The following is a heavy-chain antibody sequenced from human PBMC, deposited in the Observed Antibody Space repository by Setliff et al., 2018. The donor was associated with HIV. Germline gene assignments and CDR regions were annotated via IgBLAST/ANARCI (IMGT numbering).Heavy chain of an antibody. Sequence: ASVKVSCKASGYPFTSYGLCWVRQAPGQGLEWMGWISPYNGDTYYDEKFQGRVTMTTDTSTSTASMELTSLRSDDTSVYYCARMNAYYNVWRSTYYFDYWGQGTLFTVSS. D-gene: IGHD3-3*01. V-gene: IGHV1-18*01. CDR3: ARMNAYYNVWRSTYYFDY. J-gene: IGHJ4*02. CDR1: GYPFTSYG. CDR2: ISPYNGDT.